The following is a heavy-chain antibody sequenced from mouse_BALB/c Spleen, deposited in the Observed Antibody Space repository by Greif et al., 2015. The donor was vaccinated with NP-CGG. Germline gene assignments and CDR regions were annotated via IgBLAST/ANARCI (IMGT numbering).Heavy chain of an antibody. D-gene: IGHD1-3*01. CDR3: VRDIRSLYAMDY. CDR2: IWTGGGT. J-gene: IGHJ4*01. V-gene: IGHV2-9-2*01. CDR1: GFSLTSYD. Sequence: VKLMESGPGLVAPSQSLSITCTVSGFSLTSYDISWIRQPPGKGLEWLGVIWTGGGTNYNSALMSRLSISKDNSKSQVFLKMNSLQTDDTAIYYCVRDIRSLYAMDYWGQGTSVTVSS.